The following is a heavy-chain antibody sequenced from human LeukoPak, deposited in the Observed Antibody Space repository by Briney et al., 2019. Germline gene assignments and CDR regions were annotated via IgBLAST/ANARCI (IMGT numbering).Heavy chain of an antibody. V-gene: IGHV4-39*01. CDR2: SYYSGST. D-gene: IGHD1-20*01. CDR1: GGSISSTSYY. Sequence: SETLSLTCNVSGGSISSTSYYWDWIRQPPGKGLEWIGSSYYSGSTYYNPSLKSRVTISVDTSKNQFSLRLSSVTAADTAVYYCARSNWNDPIDYWGQGTLVTVSS. J-gene: IGHJ4*02. CDR3: ARSNWNDPIDY.